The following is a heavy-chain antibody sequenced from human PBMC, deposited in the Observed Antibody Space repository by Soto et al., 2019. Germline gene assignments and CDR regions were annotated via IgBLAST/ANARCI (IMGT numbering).Heavy chain of an antibody. V-gene: IGHV4-34*01. Sequence: QVQLQQWGAGLLKPSETLSLTCAVYGGSFSGYYWSWIRQPPGKGLEWIGEINHSGSTNYNPSLKSCVTIAVDTSKNQFSLKLSSVTAADTAVYYCARVGVATPPYYFDYWGQGTLVTVSS. D-gene: IGHD5-12*01. CDR2: INHSGST. J-gene: IGHJ4*02. CDR1: GGSFSGYY. CDR3: ARVGVATPPYYFDY.